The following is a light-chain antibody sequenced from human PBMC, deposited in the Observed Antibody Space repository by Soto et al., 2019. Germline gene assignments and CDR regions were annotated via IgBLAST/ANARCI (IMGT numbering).Light chain of an antibody. CDR3: QQYNDWPS. CDR2: AAS. J-gene: IGKJ3*01. V-gene: IGKV3-15*01. Sequence: VIPPSSPPFSDPPGERATLSCRASQSVSNNLAWYQQKPGQAPRLLIYAASTRATGVSARFSGSGSGTGFTLTINSLQSEDFAVYYCQQYNDWPSFGPGTKVDIK. CDR1: QSVSNN.